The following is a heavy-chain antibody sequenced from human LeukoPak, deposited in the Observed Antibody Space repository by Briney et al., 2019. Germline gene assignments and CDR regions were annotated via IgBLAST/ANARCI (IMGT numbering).Heavy chain of an antibody. Sequence: SETLFLTCTVSGGSISSSSYYWGWIRQPPGKGLEWIGSIYYSGSTYYNPSLKSRVTISVDTSKNQFSLKLSSVTAADTAVYYCASAEVPARIGFFDYWGQGTLVTVSS. CDR3: ASAEVPARIGFFDY. D-gene: IGHD3-10*01. CDR2: IYYSGST. J-gene: IGHJ4*02. CDR1: GGSISSSSYY. V-gene: IGHV4-39*07.